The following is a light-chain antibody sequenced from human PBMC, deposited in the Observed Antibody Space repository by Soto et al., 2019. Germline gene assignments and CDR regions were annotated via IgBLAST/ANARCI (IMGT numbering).Light chain of an antibody. J-gene: IGKJ3*01. V-gene: IGKV3-20*01. CDR3: QQYGSSPVT. Sequence: EVVLTQSPGTLSLSPGERATLSCRASQTVSSSYLAWYQQKPGQAPRLLIYGASSRATGIPDRFSGSGSGTDFTLTISRLEPEDFEVYYCQQYGSSPVTFGPGTTVD. CDR1: QTVSSSY. CDR2: GAS.